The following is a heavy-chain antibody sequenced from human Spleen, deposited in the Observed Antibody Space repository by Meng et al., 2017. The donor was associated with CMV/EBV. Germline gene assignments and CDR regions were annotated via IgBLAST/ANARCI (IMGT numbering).Heavy chain of an antibody. CDR3: ASSTMATLTVAPEPTFDY. D-gene: IGHD4-23*01. J-gene: IGHJ4*02. Sequence: SETLSLTCTVSGGSISSGNHYWSWIRQHPGKGLEYIGYIYYSGSTYYNPSLKSRVIISVDTSKNQFSLRLNSVTAADTAVYYCASSTMATLTVAPEPTFDYWGQGMLVTVSS. CDR1: GGSISSGNHY. V-gene: IGHV4-30-4*01. CDR2: IYYSGST.